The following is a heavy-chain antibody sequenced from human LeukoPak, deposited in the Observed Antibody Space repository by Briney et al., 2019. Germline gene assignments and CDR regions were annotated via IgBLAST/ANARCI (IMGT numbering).Heavy chain of an antibody. D-gene: IGHD1-26*01. CDR3: AREVGVVGATCDY. Sequence: PGGSLRLSCAASGFTFNGYWMSWVRQAPGKGLEWVSSISSSSSYIYYADSVKGRFTISRDNAANSLFLQMNSLRAEDTAVYYCAREVGVVGATCDYWGQGTLVTVSS. CDR2: ISSSSSYI. V-gene: IGHV3-21*01. CDR1: GFTFNGYW. J-gene: IGHJ4*02.